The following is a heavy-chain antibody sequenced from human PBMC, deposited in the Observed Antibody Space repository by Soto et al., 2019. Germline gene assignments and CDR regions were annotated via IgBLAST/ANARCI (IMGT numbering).Heavy chain of an antibody. J-gene: IGHJ5*02. CDR3: AKDSYRLEPVRGVIIFWFDP. CDR1: GFTFSSYA. Sequence: GGSLRLSCAASGFTFSSYAMSWVRQAPGKGLEWVSAISGSGGSTYYADSVKGRFTISRDNSKNTLYLQMNSLRAEDTAVYYCAKDSYRLEPVRGVIIFWFDPWGQGTLVTVSS. V-gene: IGHV3-23*01. CDR2: ISGSGGST. D-gene: IGHD3-10*01.